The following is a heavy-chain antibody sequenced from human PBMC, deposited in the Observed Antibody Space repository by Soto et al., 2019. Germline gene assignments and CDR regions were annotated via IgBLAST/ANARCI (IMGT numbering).Heavy chain of an antibody. CDR1: GFTFSSYW. J-gene: IGHJ4*02. CDR2: IKPDGNEK. CDR3: ARFRDYGGV. Sequence: GGSLRLSCVASGFTFSSYWMTWVRQAPGKGLEWVANIKPDGNEKNYVDSVEGRFTISRDNVENSLYLQMNNLRGDDTAVYYCARFRDYGGVWGLVTPVTSPQ. D-gene: IGHD4-17*01. V-gene: IGHV3-7*01.